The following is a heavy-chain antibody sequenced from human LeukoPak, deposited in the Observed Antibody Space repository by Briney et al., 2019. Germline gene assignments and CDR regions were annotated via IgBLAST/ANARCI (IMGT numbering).Heavy chain of an antibody. Sequence: PGRSLRLSCAASGFTFRNYAMSWVRQAPGKGLEWVSSINDRGDETYYTDSVKGRFTISRDNSKDTLYLQMSSLRAEDTAVYYCAKDHGDYAFDYWGQGTLVTVSS. D-gene: IGHD4-17*01. CDR1: GFTFRNYA. V-gene: IGHV3-23*01. CDR3: AKDHGDYAFDY. CDR2: INDRGDET. J-gene: IGHJ4*02.